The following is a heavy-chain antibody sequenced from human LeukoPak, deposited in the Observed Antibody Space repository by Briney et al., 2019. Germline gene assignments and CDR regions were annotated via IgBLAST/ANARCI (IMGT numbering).Heavy chain of an antibody. V-gene: IGHV3-23*01. CDR1: GFTFSSYA. CDR2: ISASGGST. D-gene: IGHD3-10*01. CDR3: ARSGSGSNFLEY. Sequence: GGSLRLSCAASGFTFSSYAMNWVRQAPGKGLEWVSGISASGGSTYNADPVKGRFAISRDNSKNTLSLQMNSLRDEDTAVYYCARSGSGSNFLEYWGQGTLVTVSS. J-gene: IGHJ4*02.